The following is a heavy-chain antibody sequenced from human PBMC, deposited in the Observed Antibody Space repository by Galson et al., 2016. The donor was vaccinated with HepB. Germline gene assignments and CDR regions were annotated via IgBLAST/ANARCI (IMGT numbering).Heavy chain of an antibody. CDR1: GFFFSGRA. J-gene: IGHJ4*02. Sequence: SLRLSCAASGFFFSGRAMSWVRQAPGKGLEWVSGIDRYGGTTGYAASVKGRFTISRDNSKNTLYLQMNSLRTEDTAVYYCARDDHSGGRGSPDYWGQGTLVTVSS. CDR2: IDRYGGTT. D-gene: IGHD5-12*01. CDR3: ARDDHSGGRGSPDY. V-gene: IGHV3-23*01.